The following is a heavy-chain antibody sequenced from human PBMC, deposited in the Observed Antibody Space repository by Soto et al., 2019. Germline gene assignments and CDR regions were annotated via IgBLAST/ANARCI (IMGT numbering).Heavy chain of an antibody. V-gene: IGHV3-23*01. Sequence: PGGSLRLSCAASGFTFSSYAMSWVRQAPGKGLEWVSAISGSGGSTYYADSVKGRFTISRDNSKNTLYLQMNSLRAEDTAVYYCAKDRLQYSSSWYVTDYWGQGTLVTVYS. CDR1: GFTFSSYA. D-gene: IGHD6-13*01. J-gene: IGHJ4*02. CDR2: ISGSGGST. CDR3: AKDRLQYSSSWYVTDY.